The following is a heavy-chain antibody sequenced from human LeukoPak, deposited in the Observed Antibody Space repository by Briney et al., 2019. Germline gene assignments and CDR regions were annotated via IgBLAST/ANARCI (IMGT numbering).Heavy chain of an antibody. CDR3: ARDPTEMATIAYDDY. CDR2: IKQDGSEK. CDR1: GFTFSSYW. D-gene: IGHD5-24*01. J-gene: IGHJ4*02. V-gene: IGHV3-7*01. Sequence: GGSLRLSCAASGFTFSSYWMGWVRQAPGKGLEWVANIKQDGSEKYYVDSVKGRFTISRDNAKNSLYLQMNSLRAEDTAVYYCARDPTEMATIAYDDYWGQGTLVTVSS.